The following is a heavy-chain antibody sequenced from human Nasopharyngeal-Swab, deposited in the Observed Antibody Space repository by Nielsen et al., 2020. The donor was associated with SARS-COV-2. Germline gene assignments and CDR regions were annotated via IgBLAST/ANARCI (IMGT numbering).Heavy chain of an antibody. D-gene: IGHD5-12*01. Sequence: SVKVSCKASRGTFSSYAISWVRQAPGQGLEWMGGIIPIFGTANYAQKFQGRVTITADESTSTAYMELSSLRSEDTAVYYCARDAGKYSGYVFRGPYNWFDPWGQGTLVTVSS. V-gene: IGHV1-69*13. CDR1: RGTFSSYA. CDR2: IIPIFGTA. J-gene: IGHJ5*02. CDR3: ARDAGKYSGYVFRGPYNWFDP.